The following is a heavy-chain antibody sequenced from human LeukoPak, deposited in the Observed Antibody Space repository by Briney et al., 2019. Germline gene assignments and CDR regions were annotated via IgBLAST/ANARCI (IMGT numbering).Heavy chain of an antibody. D-gene: IGHD3-22*01. CDR3: ARLYFDSSSGYYSIDAFDI. CDR1: GGSMRSYY. J-gene: IGHJ3*02. Sequence: NSSETLSLTCTVSGGSMRSYYWSWLRQPAGKALEWIGRIHSRGSTNYNPSLKSRVTMSVDTSKNQFSLKLTSVTAADTAVYYCARLYFDSSSGYYSIDAFDIWGQGTMVTVTS. CDR2: IHSRGST. V-gene: IGHV4-4*07.